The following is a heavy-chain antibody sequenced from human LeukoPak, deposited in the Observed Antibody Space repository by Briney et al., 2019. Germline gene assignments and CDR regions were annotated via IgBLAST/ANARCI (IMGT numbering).Heavy chain of an antibody. CDR3: ARGSGYYSYYFDY. D-gene: IGHD3-22*01. J-gene: IGHJ4*02. V-gene: IGHV3-48*04. Sequence: GGSLRLSCAASGFTFSSYSINWVRQAPGKGLEWVSYISSSSSTIYYADSVKGRFTISRDNAKNSLYLQMNSLRAEDTAVYYCARGSGYYSYYFDYWGQGTLVTVSS. CDR2: ISSSSSTI. CDR1: GFTFSSYS.